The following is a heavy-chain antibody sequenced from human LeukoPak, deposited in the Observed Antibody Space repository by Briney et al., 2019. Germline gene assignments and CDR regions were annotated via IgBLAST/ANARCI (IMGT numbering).Heavy chain of an antibody. J-gene: IGHJ4*02. D-gene: IGHD2-15*01. CDR2: ISAYNGNT. CDR1: GYIFTSYG. Sequence: ASVKVSCKASGYIFTSYGISWVRQAPGQGLEWMGWISAYNGNTNYAQKLQGRVTMTTDTSTSTAYMELRSLRSDDTAVYYCARGPGYCSGGSCYSGSHFDYWGQGTLVTVSS. CDR3: ARGPGYCSGGSCYSGSHFDY. V-gene: IGHV1-18*01.